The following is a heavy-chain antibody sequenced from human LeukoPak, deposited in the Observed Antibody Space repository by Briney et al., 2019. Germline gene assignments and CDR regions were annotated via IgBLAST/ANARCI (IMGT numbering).Heavy chain of an antibody. CDR2: IKQDGSEK. V-gene: IGHV3-7*03. D-gene: IGHD6-19*01. Sequence: GGSLSLSCAASGFTFSSYWMSFVRQAPGKGLEWVANIKQDGSEKYYVDSVKGRFTISRDNAKNSLYLQMNSLRAEDSAVYYCARAGAVTGTMGYFDYWGQGSLVTVSS. CDR1: GFTFSSYW. J-gene: IGHJ4*02. CDR3: ARAGAVTGTMGYFDY.